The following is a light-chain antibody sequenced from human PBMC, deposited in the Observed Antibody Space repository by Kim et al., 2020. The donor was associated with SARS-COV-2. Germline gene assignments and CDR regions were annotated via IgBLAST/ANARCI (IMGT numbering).Light chain of an antibody. CDR1: QSVSSNY. J-gene: IGKJ2*01. CDR3: QQYDTSPPGYT. Sequence: EIVLTQSPGTLSLSPGERATLSCRASQSVSSNYLAWYQQRPGQAPRLLIYGASSRATGIPDRFSGSGSGTDFTLTISRLEPDDFAVYYCQQYDTSPPGYTFCQGTKLEI. CDR2: GAS. V-gene: IGKV3-20*01.